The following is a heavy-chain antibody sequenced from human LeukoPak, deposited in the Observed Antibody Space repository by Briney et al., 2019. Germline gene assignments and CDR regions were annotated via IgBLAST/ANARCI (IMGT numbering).Heavy chain of an antibody. CDR1: GFTFSRYS. CDR2: ISSSSSYI. V-gene: IGHV3-21*01. CDR3: ARGDLTTVTTG. Sequence: PGGSLRLSCAASGFTFSRYSMNWVRQAPGKGLEWVSSISSSSSYIYYADSVKGRFTISRDNAKNSLYLQMNSLRAEDTAVYYCARGDLTTVTTGWGQGTLATVSS. D-gene: IGHD4-17*01. J-gene: IGHJ4*02.